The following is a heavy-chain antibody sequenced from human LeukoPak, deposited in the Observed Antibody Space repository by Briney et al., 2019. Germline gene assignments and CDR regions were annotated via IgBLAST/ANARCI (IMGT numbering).Heavy chain of an antibody. Sequence: ASVKVSCKASGYTFSTDGIAWVRQAPGQGLEWMGWISGYNGNTNYAQKFQGRVTMTTDTTTTTAYMELRSLRSDDTAVYYCARDGYFDFWGQGTLVTVSS. J-gene: IGHJ4*02. CDR2: ISGYNGNT. V-gene: IGHV1-18*01. CDR1: GYTFSTDG. CDR3: ARDGYFDF.